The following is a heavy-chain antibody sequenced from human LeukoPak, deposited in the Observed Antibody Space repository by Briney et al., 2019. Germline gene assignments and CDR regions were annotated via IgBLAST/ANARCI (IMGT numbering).Heavy chain of an antibody. J-gene: IGHJ4*02. Sequence: GGSLRLXCAASGFTFSSYWMSWVRPAPGKGLEWVANIKQDGSEKYYVDSVKGRFTISRDNPKNSLYLQMNSLRAEDTAVYYCASTYGDRYYFDYWGQGTLVTVSS. D-gene: IGHD4-17*01. CDR2: IKQDGSEK. CDR3: ASTYGDRYYFDY. CDR1: GFTFSSYW. V-gene: IGHV3-7*01.